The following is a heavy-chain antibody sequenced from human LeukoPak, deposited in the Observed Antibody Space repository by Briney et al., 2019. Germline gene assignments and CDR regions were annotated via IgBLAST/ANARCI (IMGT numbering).Heavy chain of an antibody. J-gene: IGHJ4*02. CDR3: ARVVAATPYYFDY. CDR2: INHSGST. V-gene: IGHV4-34*01. CDR1: GGSFSGYY. Sequence: SETLSLTCAVYGGSFSGYYWSWIRQPPGKGLEWIGEINHSGSTNYNPSLKSRVTILVDTSKNQFSLKLSSVTAADTAVYYCARVVAATPYYFDYWGQGTLVTVSS. D-gene: IGHD2-15*01.